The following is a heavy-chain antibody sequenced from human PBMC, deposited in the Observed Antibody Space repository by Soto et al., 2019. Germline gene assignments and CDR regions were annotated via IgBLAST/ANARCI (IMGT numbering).Heavy chain of an antibody. CDR1: GYTFSGYA. Sequence: SGGGLVQPGGSLRLSCATSGYTFSGYAMTWVRQAPGKGLNWVSAITSGGDTFFADSVKGRFTISRDHSKNTFYLQMNSLTAEDTAVYYCAKSQSSGAFRVFFDYWGQGTLVTVSS. J-gene: IGHJ4*02. V-gene: IGHV3-23*01. CDR3: AKSQSSGAFRVFFDY. D-gene: IGHD3-22*01. CDR2: ITSGGDT.